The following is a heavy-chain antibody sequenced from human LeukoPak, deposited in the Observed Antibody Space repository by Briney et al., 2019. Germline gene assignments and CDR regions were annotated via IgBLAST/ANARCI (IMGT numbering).Heavy chain of an antibody. CDR2: INHSGST. J-gene: IGHJ4*02. D-gene: IGHD3-22*01. CDR3: AREGSSGYYIDY. Sequence: SETLSHTCAVYGGSFSGYYWSWIRQPPGKGLEWIGEINHSGSTNYNPSLKSRVTISVDTSKNQFSLKLSSVTAADTAVYYCAREGSSGYYIDYWGQGTLVTVSS. V-gene: IGHV4-34*01. CDR1: GGSFSGYY.